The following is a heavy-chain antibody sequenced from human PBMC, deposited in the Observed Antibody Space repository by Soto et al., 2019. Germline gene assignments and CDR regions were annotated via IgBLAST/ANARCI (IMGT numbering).Heavy chain of an antibody. CDR1: GFTFDDYA. J-gene: IGHJ4*02. Sequence: PGGSLRLSCAASGFTFDDYAMHWVRQAPGKGLEWVSGISWNSGSIGYADSVKGRFTISRDNAKNSLYLQMNSLRAEDTALYYCAKDSGSYYYDSSGLDYWGQGTLVTVS. CDR2: ISWNSGSI. D-gene: IGHD3-22*01. CDR3: AKDSGSYYYDSSGLDY. V-gene: IGHV3-9*01.